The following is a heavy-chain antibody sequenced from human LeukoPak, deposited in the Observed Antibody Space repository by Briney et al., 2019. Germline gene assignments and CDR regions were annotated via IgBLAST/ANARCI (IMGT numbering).Heavy chain of an antibody. D-gene: IGHD5-24*01. CDR2: ITGSGGRT. J-gene: IGHJ4*02. CDR3: AKDKFRRDGYNYDPFDY. V-gene: IGHV3-23*01. Sequence: GGSLRLSCAASGFTFSSYAMSWVRQAPGKGLEWVSAITGSGGRTYYADSVKGRFTISRDNSKNTLYLQMNSLRAEDTTVYYCAKDKFRRDGYNYDPFDYWGQGTLVTVSS. CDR1: GFTFSSYA.